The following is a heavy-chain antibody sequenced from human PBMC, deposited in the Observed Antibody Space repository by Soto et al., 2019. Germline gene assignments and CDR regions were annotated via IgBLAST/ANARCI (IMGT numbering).Heavy chain of an antibody. CDR3: ARERLTGIAAPQRFDP. J-gene: IGHJ5*02. Sequence: SETLSLTCSVSDGSVNSGSNQWNWIRQLPGKGLEWIGYIYYSGTAHYNPSLKSRVTISLDKSKNQFSLQLSSVTTADTAVYYCARERLTGIAAPQRFDPWGQGILFTVSS. CDR2: IYYSGTA. CDR1: DGSVNSGSNQ. V-gene: IGHV4-61*01. D-gene: IGHD6-6*01.